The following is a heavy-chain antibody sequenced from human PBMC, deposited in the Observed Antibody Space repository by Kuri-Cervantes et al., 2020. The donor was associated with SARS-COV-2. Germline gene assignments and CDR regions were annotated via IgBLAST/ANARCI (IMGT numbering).Heavy chain of an antibody. CDR3: ATVRGGGAYYDFWSGYHNGAPFDY. J-gene: IGHJ4*02. CDR1: GYTLSELS. V-gene: IGHV1-24*01. D-gene: IGHD3-3*01. CDR2: FDPEDGET. Sequence: ASVKVSCKVSGYTLSELSIHWVRQTPEKGLEWMGGFDPEDGETIYAQKFQGRVTMTEDTSTDTAYMEPSSLRSEDTAVYYCATVRGGGAYYDFWSGYHNGAPFDYWGRGTLVTVSS.